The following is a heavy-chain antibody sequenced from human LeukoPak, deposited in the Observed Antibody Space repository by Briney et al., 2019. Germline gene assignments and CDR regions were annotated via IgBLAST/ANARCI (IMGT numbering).Heavy chain of an antibody. D-gene: IGHD3-10*01. CDR3: ARGMVRGVNPLGGMDV. CDR2: ISAYNGNT. CDR1: GYTFTSYG. J-gene: IGHJ6*02. V-gene: IGHV1-18*01. Sequence: GASVTVSCKASGYTFTSYGISWVRQAPGQGLEWMGWISAYNGNTNYAQKLQGRVTMTTDTSTSTAYMELRSLRSDDTAVYYCARGMVRGVNPLGGMDVWGQGTTVTVSS.